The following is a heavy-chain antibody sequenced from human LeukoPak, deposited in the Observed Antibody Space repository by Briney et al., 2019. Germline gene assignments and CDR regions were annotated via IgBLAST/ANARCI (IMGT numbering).Heavy chain of an antibody. Sequence: ASVKVSCKASGYTFTSYGISWVRQAPGQGLEWMGWISAYNGNTNYAQKLQGRVTMTTDTSTSTAYMELRSLRSDDTAVYYCAHPQYQLLWSGATSDAFDIWGQGTMVTVSS. CDR3: AHPQYQLLWSGATSDAFDI. D-gene: IGHD2-2*01. V-gene: IGHV1-18*01. CDR2: ISAYNGNT. J-gene: IGHJ3*02. CDR1: GYTFTSYG.